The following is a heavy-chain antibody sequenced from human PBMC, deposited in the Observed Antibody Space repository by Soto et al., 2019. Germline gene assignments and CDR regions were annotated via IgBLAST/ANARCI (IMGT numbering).Heavy chain of an antibody. CDR2: INNNGDST. Sequence: GSLRLSCAASGFTFSSYAMSWVRQAPGKGLEWVSGINNNGDSTYYADSVKGRFTISRDNSKNTLYLQMNSLRAEDTAVYYCAKDRRAGGNYGFYSDFWGQGALVTVSS. CDR1: GFTFSSYA. V-gene: IGHV3-23*01. D-gene: IGHD1-7*01. J-gene: IGHJ4*02. CDR3: AKDRRAGGNYGFYSDF.